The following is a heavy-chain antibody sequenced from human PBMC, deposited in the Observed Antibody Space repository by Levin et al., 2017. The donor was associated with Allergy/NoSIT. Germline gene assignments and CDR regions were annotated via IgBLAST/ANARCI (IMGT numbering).Heavy chain of an antibody. V-gene: IGHV3-21*01. D-gene: IGHD3-16*02. Sequence: GGSLRLSCAASGFTFSSYSMNWVRQAPGKGLEWVSSISSSSSYIYYADSVKGRFTISRDNAKNSLYLQMNSLRAEDTAVYYCARDIHFTVWGSYRDNVVDYWGQGTLVTVSS. CDR1: GFTFSSYS. CDR2: ISSSSSYI. CDR3: ARDIHFTVWGSYRDNVVDY. J-gene: IGHJ4*02.